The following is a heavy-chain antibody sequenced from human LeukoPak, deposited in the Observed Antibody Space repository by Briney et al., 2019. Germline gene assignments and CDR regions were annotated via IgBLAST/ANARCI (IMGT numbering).Heavy chain of an antibody. CDR2: IYYSGST. Sequence: KPSETLSLTCTVSGGSISSSSYYWGWIRQPPGKGLEWIGSIYYSGSTYYNPSLKSRVTISVDTSKNQFSLKLSSVTAADTAVYYCARRIARDYGSGSLSAWFDPWGQGTLVTVSS. J-gene: IGHJ5*02. D-gene: IGHD3-10*01. V-gene: IGHV4-39*01. CDR1: GGSISSSSYY. CDR3: ARRIARDYGSGSLSAWFDP.